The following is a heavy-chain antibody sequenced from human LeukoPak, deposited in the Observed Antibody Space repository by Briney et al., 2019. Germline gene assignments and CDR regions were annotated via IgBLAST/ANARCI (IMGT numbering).Heavy chain of an antibody. CDR3: AREEHYRRYFAL. V-gene: IGHV3-66*01. CDR1: GFSVSSNY. J-gene: IGHJ2*01. Sequence: GGSLRLSCAASGFSVSSNYMSWVRQAPGKGLEWVSVIYSGGRTYYADSVKGRFTISRDNSKNTLYLQMNTLRAEDTAVYFCAREEHYRRYFALWGRGTLVTVSS. CDR2: IYSGGRT. D-gene: IGHD3-16*02.